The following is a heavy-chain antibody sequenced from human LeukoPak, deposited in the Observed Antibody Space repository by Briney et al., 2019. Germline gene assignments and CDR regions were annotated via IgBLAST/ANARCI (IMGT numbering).Heavy chain of an antibody. CDR1: GYTFTSYG. Sequence: EAPVKVSCKATGYTFTSYGISWVRQAPGQGLEWMGWIIPILGIANYAQKFQGRVTITADKSTSTAYMELSSLRSEDTAVYYCITIFGVANYYYYGMDVWGQGTTVTVSS. CDR3: ITIFGVANYYYYGMDV. D-gene: IGHD3-3*01. CDR2: IIPILGIA. J-gene: IGHJ6*02. V-gene: IGHV1-69*10.